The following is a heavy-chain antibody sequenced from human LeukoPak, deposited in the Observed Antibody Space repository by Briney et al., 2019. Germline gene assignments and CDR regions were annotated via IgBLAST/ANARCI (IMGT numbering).Heavy chain of an antibody. CDR2: IYSGGST. CDR3: ARAYDYGDSGYFDY. J-gene: IGHJ4*02. Sequence: PGGSLRLSCAASGFSFSSYAMSWVHQAPGKGLEWVSVIYSGGSTYYADSVKGRFTISRDNSKNTLYLQMNSLRAEDTAVYYCARAYDYGDSGYFDYWGQGTLVTVSS. V-gene: IGHV3-66*01. CDR1: GFSFSSYA. D-gene: IGHD4-17*01.